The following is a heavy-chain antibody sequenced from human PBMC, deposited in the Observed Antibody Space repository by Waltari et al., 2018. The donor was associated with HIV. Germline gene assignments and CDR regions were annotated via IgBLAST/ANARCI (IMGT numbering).Heavy chain of an antibody. CDR2: ISTYNANT. V-gene: IGHV1-18*04. CDR1: GYTFISYG. D-gene: IGHD1-26*01. Sequence: QVPLVQSGAEMKKPGASVKVSCKACGYTFISYGISWVRQAPGHGPEWMGWISTYNANTNYAQSLQGRVTMTTDTSTTTAYMELRSLTSDDTAVYYCARDGLRYSGTFYSDYWGQGTLVTVSS. J-gene: IGHJ4*02. CDR3: ARDGLRYSGTFYSDY.